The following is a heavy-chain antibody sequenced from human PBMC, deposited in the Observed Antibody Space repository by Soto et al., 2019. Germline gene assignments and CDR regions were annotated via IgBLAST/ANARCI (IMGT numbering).Heavy chain of an antibody. Sequence: GGSLRLSCAASGFSFSNYWMHWVRQAPGKGLVWVSRINSNYSTSYADSVKGRFTISRDNAKNTLYLQMNSLRVEDTAVYYCAGRYCRGGSCYPVGAFDLWGQGTVVTVSS. D-gene: IGHD2-15*01. CDR3: AGRYCRGGSCYPVGAFDL. CDR1: GFSFSNYW. J-gene: IGHJ3*01. CDR2: INSNYST. V-gene: IGHV3-74*01.